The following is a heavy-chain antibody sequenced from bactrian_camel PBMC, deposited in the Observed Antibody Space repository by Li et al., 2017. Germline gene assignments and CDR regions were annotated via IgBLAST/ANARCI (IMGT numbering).Heavy chain of an antibody. D-gene: IGHD1*01. CDR1: RAIYCRYD. CDR2: ILSDGST. Sequence: HVQLVESGGGSVEAGGSLRLSCAASRAIYCRYDMSWYRQAPGKEREFVSAILSDGSTSYADSVKGRFTISQDNAKNTVSLQMSSLKPEDTATYYFAADSDVNIPPSLALESKRWNYWGQGTQVTVS. V-gene: IGHV3S53*01. CDR3: AADSDVNIPPSLALESKRWNY. J-gene: IGHJ4*01.